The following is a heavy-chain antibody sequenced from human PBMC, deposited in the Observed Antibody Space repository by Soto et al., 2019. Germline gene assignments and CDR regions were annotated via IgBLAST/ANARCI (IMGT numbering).Heavy chain of an antibody. CDR2: IYPGDSDT. Sequence: PGESLKISCKGSGYSFTSYWIGWVRQMPGKGLGWMGIIYPGDSDTRYSPPFQGQVTISADKSISTAYLQWSSLKASDTAMYYCARHNYYDFWSGSPGGHRWFDPWGQGTLVTVS. V-gene: IGHV5-51*01. CDR3: ARHNYYDFWSGSPGGHRWFDP. D-gene: IGHD3-3*01. CDR1: GYSFTSYW. J-gene: IGHJ5*02.